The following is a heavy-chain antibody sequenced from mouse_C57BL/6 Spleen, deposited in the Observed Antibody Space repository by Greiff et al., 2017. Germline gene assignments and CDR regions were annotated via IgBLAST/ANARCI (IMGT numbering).Heavy chain of an antibody. V-gene: IGHV1-26*01. CDR1: GYTFTDYY. D-gene: IGHD1-1*01. CDR3: ASPYYYGSSYFGC. J-gene: IGHJ2*01. CDR2: INPNNGGT. Sequence: EVQLQQSGPELVKPGASVKISCKASGYTFTDYYMNWVKQSHGKSLEWIGDINPNNGGTSYNQKFKGKATLTVDKSSSTAYLELRSLTSEDSAVYYCASPYYYGSSYFGCWGTGTTLTVSS.